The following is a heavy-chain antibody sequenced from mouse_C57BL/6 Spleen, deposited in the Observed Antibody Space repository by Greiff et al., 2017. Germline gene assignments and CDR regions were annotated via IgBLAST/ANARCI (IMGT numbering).Heavy chain of an antibody. D-gene: IGHD2-5*01. CDR2: LYPRSGNT. CDR3: ARDYYSNYSYWYFDV. V-gene: IGHV1-81*01. Sequence: VQLQQSGAELARPGASVKLSCKASGYTFTSYGISWVKQSTGQGLEWIGELYPRSGNTYYNEKFKGKATLTADKYSSTAYMELRSLTSEDSAVYFCARDYYSNYSYWYFDVWGTGTTVTVSS. J-gene: IGHJ1*03. CDR1: GYTFTSYG.